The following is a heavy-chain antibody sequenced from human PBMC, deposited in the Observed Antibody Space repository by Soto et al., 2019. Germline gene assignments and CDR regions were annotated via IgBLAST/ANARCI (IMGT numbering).Heavy chain of an antibody. J-gene: IGHJ3*01. Sequence: GGSLRLSCAVSGFTFSNYAMNWVRQAPGKGLERVSVISGSGGGAYYADSVQGRFTISRDNSKNTLYLQMNSLRAEDTAIYYCVREGSGWYSRGSFDFWGRGTMVTVSS. CDR2: ISGSGGGA. CDR1: GFTFSNYA. D-gene: IGHD6-19*01. CDR3: VREGSGWYSRGSFDF. V-gene: IGHV3-23*01.